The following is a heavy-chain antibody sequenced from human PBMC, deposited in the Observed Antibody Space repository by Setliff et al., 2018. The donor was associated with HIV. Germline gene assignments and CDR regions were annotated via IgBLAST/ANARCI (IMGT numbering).Heavy chain of an antibody. CDR3: AKVETKVRGATYGMDV. J-gene: IGHJ6*02. CDR1: GASISSHY. Sequence: SETLSLTCSVSGASISSHYWNWIRQAPGKGLEWIGTMYFSGNARNNPSLKSRVTIPLDTSKNQLSLNLTSVTAADTAVYYCAKVETKVRGATYGMDVWGQGTTVTVSS. V-gene: IGHV4-59*11. D-gene: IGHD3-10*01. CDR2: MYFSGNA.